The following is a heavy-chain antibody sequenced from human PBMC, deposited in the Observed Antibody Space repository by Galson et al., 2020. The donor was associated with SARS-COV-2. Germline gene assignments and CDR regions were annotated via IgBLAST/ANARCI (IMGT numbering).Heavy chain of an antibody. CDR3: ARESLGGALLTIDY. J-gene: IGHJ4*02. V-gene: IGHV4-39*07. Sequence: SETLSPTCTASGASISNSGFYWDWIRQPPGKGLEWIGSISSSGSTYCNPSLKSRVTFSVDTSMNQFSLNVTSVTAADTALYYCARESLGGALLTIDYWGRGSMVTVSS. CDR1: GASISNSGFY. CDR2: ISSSGST. D-gene: IGHD2-15*01.